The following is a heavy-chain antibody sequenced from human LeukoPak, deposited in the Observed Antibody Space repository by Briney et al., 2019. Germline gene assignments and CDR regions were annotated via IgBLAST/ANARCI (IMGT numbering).Heavy chain of an antibody. CDR1: GFTFNYAW. Sequence: GGSLRLSCAASGFTFNYAWMHWVRQVPGKGLVWVSRIKSDGSSTTYADSVKGRFTMSRDNAWNTLYLQMNSLRVEDTAVYFCVRESRTDYYGDFWGQGTLVTVSS. CDR2: IKSDGSST. D-gene: IGHD3-10*01. CDR3: VRESRTDYYGDF. V-gene: IGHV3-74*01. J-gene: IGHJ4*02.